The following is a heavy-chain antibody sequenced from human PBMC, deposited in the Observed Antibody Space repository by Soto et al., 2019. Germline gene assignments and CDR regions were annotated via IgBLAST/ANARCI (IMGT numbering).Heavy chain of an antibody. CDR3: AKDLQWLVQGPYY. D-gene: IGHD6-19*01. V-gene: IGHV3-30-3*01. CDR1: GFTFSSFS. J-gene: IGHJ4*02. CDR2: ISYDGSTK. Sequence: GGSLRLSCAASGFTFSSFSLHWVRQAPGKGLEWLALISYDGSTKYNADSVKGRFTVSRDNSKNTLFLQMNSLRAEDTAVYYCAKDLQWLVQGPYYWGQGTLVTVSS.